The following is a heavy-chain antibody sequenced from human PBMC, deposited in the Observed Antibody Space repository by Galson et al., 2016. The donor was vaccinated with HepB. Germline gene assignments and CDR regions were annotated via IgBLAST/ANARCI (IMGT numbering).Heavy chain of an antibody. D-gene: IGHD3-16*01. CDR3: ARSYYYEKGSVGDFDI. J-gene: IGHJ3*02. Sequence: SLRLSCAASGFTFSDHYMEWVRQAPGKGLGWVARSRNKARSYTTDYDASVKGRFAISRDESKKSLYLQMNSLKTEDTAVYYCARSYYYEKGSVGDFDIWGQGTMVTVSS. CDR1: GFTFSDHY. V-gene: IGHV3-72*01. CDR2: SRNKARSYTT.